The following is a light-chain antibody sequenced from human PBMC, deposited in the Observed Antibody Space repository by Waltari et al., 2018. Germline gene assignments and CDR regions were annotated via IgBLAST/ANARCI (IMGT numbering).Light chain of an antibody. V-gene: IGLV4-69*01. CDR3: QTWGTGIWV. J-gene: IGLJ3*02. CDR2: VNSDGSH. Sequence: QLVLTQSPSASASLGASVKLTCTLSRGHSSNVLAWHQQQPEKGPRYLMQVNSDGSHTKGDGIPDRFSGSSSGAERYLTISSLQSDDEADYYCQTWGTGIWVFGGGTRLTVL. CDR1: RGHSSNV.